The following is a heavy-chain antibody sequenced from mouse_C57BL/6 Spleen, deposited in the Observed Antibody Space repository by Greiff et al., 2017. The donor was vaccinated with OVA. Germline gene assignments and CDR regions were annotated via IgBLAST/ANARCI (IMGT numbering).Heavy chain of an antibody. V-gene: IGHV1-69*01. Sequence: VQLQQPGAELVMPGASVKLSCKASGYTFTSYWMHWVKQRPGQGLEWIGEIDPSDSYTNYNQKFKGKSTLTVDKSSSTAYMQLSSLTSEDSAVYYCARGDGNYWMDYWGQGTSVTVSS. D-gene: IGHD2-1*01. CDR2: IDPSDSYT. J-gene: IGHJ4*01. CDR3: ARGDGNYWMDY. CDR1: GYTFTSYW.